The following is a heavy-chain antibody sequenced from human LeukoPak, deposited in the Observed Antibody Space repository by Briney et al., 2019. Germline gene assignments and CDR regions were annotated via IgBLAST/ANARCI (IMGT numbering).Heavy chain of an antibody. CDR2: IYPGDSDT. D-gene: IGHD4-17*01. CDR1: GYRFTSYW. CDR3: ARANYGDYRLYFDY. V-gene: IGHV5-51*01. Sequence: GESLQISCKGSGYRFTSYWIGWVRQMPGKGLEWMGIIYPGDSDTRYSPSCQGQVTISADKSISTAYLQWSSLKASDTAMYYCARANYGDYRLYFDYWGQGTLGTVS. J-gene: IGHJ4*02.